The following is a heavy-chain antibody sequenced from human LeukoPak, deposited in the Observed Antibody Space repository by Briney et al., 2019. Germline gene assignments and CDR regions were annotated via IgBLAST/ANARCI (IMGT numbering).Heavy chain of an antibody. CDR2: ISYDGSNK. J-gene: IGHJ4*02. Sequence: GGSLRLSCAASGFTFSSYSMNWVRQAPGKGLEWVAVISYDGSNKYYADSVKGRFTISRDNSKNTLYLQMNSLRAEDTAVYYCTRAPEIDYWGQGTLVTVSP. CDR3: TRAPEIDY. V-gene: IGHV3-30*03. CDR1: GFTFSSYS.